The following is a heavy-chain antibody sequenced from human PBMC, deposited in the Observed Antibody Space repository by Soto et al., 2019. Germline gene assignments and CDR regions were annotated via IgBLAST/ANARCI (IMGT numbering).Heavy chain of an antibody. CDR3: ATGGHNDGYTFYDGMDV. J-gene: IGHJ6*02. D-gene: IGHD5-18*01. V-gene: IGHV1-69*01. Sequence: QVQVVQSGAEVKKPGSSVKVSCKVSGGIFTNNAISWVRQAPGQGLEWLGGVIPLFDTAYYAQIFRGRLKISADGATNTAYMELRGLTSADTAVYFCATGGHNDGYTFYDGMDVWGQGTTVTVS. CDR2: VIPLFDTA. CDR1: GGIFTNNA.